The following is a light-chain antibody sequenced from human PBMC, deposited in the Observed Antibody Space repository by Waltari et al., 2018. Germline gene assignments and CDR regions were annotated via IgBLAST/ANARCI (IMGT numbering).Light chain of an antibody. CDR2: EAS. V-gene: IGKV1-5*03. J-gene: IGKJ2*01. Sequence: IQMTQSLSPLSASVGDRVPITCRASQSFSSCLAWYQQKPGKAPKLLIYEASTLESGLPSRFSGSGSGTEFTLTISSLQPDDSATYFCQQYNRYPYTFGQGTKLEIK. CDR1: QSFSSC. CDR3: QQYNRYPYT.